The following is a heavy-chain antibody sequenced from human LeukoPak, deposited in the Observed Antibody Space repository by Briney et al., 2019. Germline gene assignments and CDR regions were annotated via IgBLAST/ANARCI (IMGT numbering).Heavy chain of an antibody. V-gene: IGHV4-59*01. CDR2: IYYSGNT. Sequence: SETLSLTCTVSGASISSYYWDWIRQSPGKGLEWIGYIYYSGNTNYNPSLKSRVTISVDTSKNQVSLKLSSVTAADTAVYYCARDFRGYSYGHDAFDIWGQGTMVTVSS. D-gene: IGHD5-18*01. CDR3: ARDFRGYSYGHDAFDI. CDR1: GASISSYY. J-gene: IGHJ3*02.